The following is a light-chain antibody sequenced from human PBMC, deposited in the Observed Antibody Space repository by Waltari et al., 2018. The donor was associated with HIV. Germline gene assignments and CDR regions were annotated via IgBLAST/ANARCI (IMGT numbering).Light chain of an antibody. V-gene: IGLV1-40*01. CDR3: QSYDGTLSGVV. Sequence: QSVLTQPPSVSGAPGQRVTISCTGSSSTIGAGYDVHWYQHLPGTAPTLHIYRNNNRPSGVPDRFSGSKSGTSASLAITGLQPEDEAHYYCQSYDGTLSGVVFGGGTKLTVL. CDR2: RNN. CDR1: SSTIGAGYD. J-gene: IGLJ2*01.